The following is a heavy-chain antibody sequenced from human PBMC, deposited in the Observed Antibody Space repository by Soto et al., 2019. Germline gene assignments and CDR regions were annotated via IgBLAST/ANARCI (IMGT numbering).Heavy chain of an antibody. Sequence: PSETLSLTCAVSGGSIISGGYSWSWIRQPPGKGLEWIGYIYHSGSTYYNPSLKSRATISVDRPNNQFPLKLSSVTAADTAVYYCARVPGPWRQGTLVTVSP. V-gene: IGHV4-30-2*01. CDR2: IYHSGST. CDR3: ARVPGP. CDR1: GGSIISGGYS. J-gene: IGHJ5*02.